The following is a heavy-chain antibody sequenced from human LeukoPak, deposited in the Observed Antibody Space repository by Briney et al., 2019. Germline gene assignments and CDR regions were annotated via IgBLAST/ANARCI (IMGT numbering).Heavy chain of an antibody. CDR2: ISSSSSYI. V-gene: IGHV3-21*01. J-gene: IGHJ4*02. D-gene: IGHD3-22*01. CDR1: GFTFSSYS. CDR3: TRGLRSDYYWSFGN. Sequence: GGSLRLSCAASGFTFSSYSMNWVRQAPGKGLEWVSSISSSSSYIYYADSVKGRFTISRDNAKNSLYLQMNSLRAEDTAVYYCTRGLRSDYYWSFGNWGRGTLVTVSS.